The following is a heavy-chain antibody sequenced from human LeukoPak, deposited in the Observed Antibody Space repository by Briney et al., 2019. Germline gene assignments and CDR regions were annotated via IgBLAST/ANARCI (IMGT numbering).Heavy chain of an antibody. CDR2: IGTADDT. CDR3: ARGTFDY. CDR1: GFTFSNYD. J-gene: IGHJ4*02. D-gene: IGHD1-1*01. Sequence: GGSLRLSCAASGFTFSNYDIHWVRQAPGKGLEWVSAIGTADDTYYADSVRGRFTISRDNAKNSLYLQMNGLRAEDTAVYYCARGTFDYWGQGTLVTVSS. V-gene: IGHV3-13*01.